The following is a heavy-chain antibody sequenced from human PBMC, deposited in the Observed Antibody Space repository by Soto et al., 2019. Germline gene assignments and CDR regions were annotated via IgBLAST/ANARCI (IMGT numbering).Heavy chain of an antibody. CDR3: AREGASTSLGWFDP. CDR1: GDSFRSFG. V-gene: IGHV1-69*01. Sequence: QVQLVQSGAEVKKPGSSVKVSCKASGDSFRSFGISWLRQAPGQGLEWMGVIIPFFGTANYAQKFQGRVTITADESTSTTYVELTSLTSEDTALYYCAREGASTSLGWFDPWGQGTLVTVSS. CDR2: IIPFFGTA. J-gene: IGHJ5*02. D-gene: IGHD1-26*01.